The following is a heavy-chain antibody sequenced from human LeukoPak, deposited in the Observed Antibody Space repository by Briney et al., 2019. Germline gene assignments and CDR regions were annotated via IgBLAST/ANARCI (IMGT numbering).Heavy chain of an antibody. D-gene: IGHD3-10*01. CDR2: IKQDGSEK. CDR3: ASVGTYYYGSGSYNEY. J-gene: IGHJ4*02. Sequence: GGSLRLSWAASGFTFTNYAMSWVRQAPGKGLEWVANIKQDGSEKYYVDSVKGRFTISRDNAKNSLYLQMNSLRAEDTAVYYCASVGTYYYGSGSYNEYWGQGTLVTVSS. CDR1: GFTFTNYA. V-gene: IGHV3-7*01.